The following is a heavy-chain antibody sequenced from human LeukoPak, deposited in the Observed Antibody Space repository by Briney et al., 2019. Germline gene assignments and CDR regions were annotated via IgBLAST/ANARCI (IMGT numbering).Heavy chain of an antibody. V-gene: IGHV3-23*01. CDR1: GFTFSSYT. CDR3: AKPYSSAWAYYFDY. J-gene: IGHJ4*02. CDR2: ISGSGGGT. D-gene: IGHD6-19*01. Sequence: PGGSLRLSCAVSGFTFSSYTMSWVRQAPGKGLEWVSGISGSGGGTYYADSVKGWFTISRDNSKNTLYLQMNSLRAEDTAVYYCAKPYSSAWAYYFDYWGQGTLVTVSS.